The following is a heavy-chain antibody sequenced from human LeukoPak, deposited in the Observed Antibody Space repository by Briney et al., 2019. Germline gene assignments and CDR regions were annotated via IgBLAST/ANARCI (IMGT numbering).Heavy chain of an antibody. Sequence: SETLSLTCTVSGGSISSYYWSWIRQPPGKGLEWIGYIYYSGSTNYSPSRKSRVTISVDTSKNQFCLKLSSVTAADTAEYYCAGPSGSYDYRGHGTLVTVSS. D-gene: IGHD1-26*01. CDR1: GGSISSYY. CDR3: AGPSGSYDY. J-gene: IGHJ4*01. CDR2: IYYSGST. V-gene: IGHV4-59*01.